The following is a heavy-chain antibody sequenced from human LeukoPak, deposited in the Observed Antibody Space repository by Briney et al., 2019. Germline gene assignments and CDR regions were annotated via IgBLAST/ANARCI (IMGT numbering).Heavy chain of an antibody. D-gene: IGHD5-24*01. V-gene: IGHV4-59*01. CDR2: IYYSGST. Sequence: PSETLSLTCSVSGGSISNYYWSWIRQPPGKGLEWIGYIYYSGSTNYNPSLKSRVTISVDTSKNQFSLKLSSVTAADTAVYYCARDGDGYNSPYYWGQGTLVTVSS. J-gene: IGHJ4*02. CDR3: ARDGDGYNSPYY. CDR1: GGSISNYY.